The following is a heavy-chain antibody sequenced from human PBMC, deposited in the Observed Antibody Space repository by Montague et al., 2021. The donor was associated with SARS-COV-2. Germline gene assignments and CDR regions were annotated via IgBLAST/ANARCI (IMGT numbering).Heavy chain of an antibody. J-gene: IGHJ4*02. V-gene: IGHV4-61*01. CDR2: MYYTGHT. D-gene: IGHD6-6*01. CDR3: ARSRANVPSRPGFDY. Sequence: SETLSLTCTVSGASVASGYFYWSWIRQPPGKGLEWIGYMYYTGHTNYNPSLESRVTMPVDPSKNQFSLTLTSVTAADTAVYYCARSRANVPSRPGFDYWGQGALVTVSS. CDR1: GASVASGYFY.